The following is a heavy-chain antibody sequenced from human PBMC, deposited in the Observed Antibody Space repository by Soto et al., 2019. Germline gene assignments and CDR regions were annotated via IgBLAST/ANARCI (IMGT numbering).Heavy chain of an antibody. J-gene: IGHJ4*02. Sequence: QVQLVESGGGVVQPGRSLRLSCAASGFIFSSYGMHWVRQAPGKGLAWVAVISYDGINKYYSDSVKGRFTISRDNSKNTLYLQMNSLRSEDTAVYYCAKSVYNWNDGFFDYWGQGNLVTVSS. V-gene: IGHV3-30*18. CDR2: ISYDGINK. CDR3: AKSVYNWNDGFFDY. CDR1: GFIFSSYG. D-gene: IGHD1-1*01.